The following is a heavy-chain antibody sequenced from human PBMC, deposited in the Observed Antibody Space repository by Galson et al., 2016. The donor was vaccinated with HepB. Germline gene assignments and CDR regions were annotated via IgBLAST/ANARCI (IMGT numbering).Heavy chain of an antibody. CDR3: ARGSRSYWKYFDY. D-gene: IGHD1-1*01. V-gene: IGHV1-69*13. CDR1: GGNFINNA. CDR2: IIPVFETA. J-gene: IGHJ4*02. Sequence: SVKVSCKASGGNFINNALNWVRQVPGQGLEWMGGIIPVFETAIYAQNFQGRVTITAGESTNTSYMEISSLRSGDTAVYYCARGSRSYWKYFDYWGQGALGTVSP.